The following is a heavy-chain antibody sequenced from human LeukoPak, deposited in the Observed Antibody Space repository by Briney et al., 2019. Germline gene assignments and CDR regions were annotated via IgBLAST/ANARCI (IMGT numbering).Heavy chain of an antibody. V-gene: IGHV4-59*08. D-gene: IGHD5-12*01. CDR2: IYYSGST. J-gene: IGHJ3*02. CDR3: ASTSVATKNAFDI. CDR1: GGSISSYY. Sequence: SETLSLTCTVSGGSISSYYWSWIRQPPGKGLEWIGYIYYSGSTYYIESLKSRVTISVDTSKNQFSLKVSSVTAADTAVYYCASTSVATKNAFDIRGQGTMVTVSS.